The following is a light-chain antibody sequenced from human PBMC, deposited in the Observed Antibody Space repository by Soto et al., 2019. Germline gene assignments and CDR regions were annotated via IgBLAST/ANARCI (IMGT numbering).Light chain of an antibody. J-gene: IGLJ1*01. CDR1: SSDVGAYDF. CDR2: EGS. V-gene: IGLV2-23*03. Sequence: QSALTQPASVSGSPGQSITISCTGTSSDVGAYDFVSWYQQRPGKVPKLMIYEGSKRPSGVSNRFSGSKSGNTASLTISGLQAEDEADYYCCSYAGSSTFADYVFGTGTKLTVL. CDR3: CSYAGSSTFADYV.